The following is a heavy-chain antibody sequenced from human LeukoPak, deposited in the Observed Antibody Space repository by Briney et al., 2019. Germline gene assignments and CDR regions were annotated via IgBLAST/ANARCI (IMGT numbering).Heavy chain of an antibody. CDR2: CYTSGNT. Sequence: SETLTLTCSLSGDPISIYHWRWIPNPAERGRVGLGRCYTSGNTNYNPPLKRLVTISVDKSKNQFSLKLSSVTAAETAVYYCARAGGAMVRGPDVVLNWFDPWGQGTLVTVSS. D-gene: IGHD3-10*01. J-gene: IGHJ5*02. V-gene: IGHV4-4*07. CDR1: GDPISIYH. CDR3: ARAGGAMVRGPDVVLNWFDP.